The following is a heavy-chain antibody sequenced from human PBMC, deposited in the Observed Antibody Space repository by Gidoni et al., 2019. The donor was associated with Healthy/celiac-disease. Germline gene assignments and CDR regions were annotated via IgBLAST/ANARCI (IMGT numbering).Heavy chain of an antibody. J-gene: IGHJ6*02. Sequence: QLQLQESGPGLVKPSETLSLTCTVSGGPISSSRYYWGWIRQHPGKGLEWIGSIYYSGRTYYNPSLKSRVTISVDTSKNQFSLKLSSVTAADTAVYYCARRYTHRTPYGDFTYYYYGMDVWGQGTTVTVSS. D-gene: IGHD4-17*01. CDR3: ARRYTHRTPYGDFTYYYYGMDV. CDR2: IYYSGRT. CDR1: GGPISSSRYY. V-gene: IGHV4-39*01.